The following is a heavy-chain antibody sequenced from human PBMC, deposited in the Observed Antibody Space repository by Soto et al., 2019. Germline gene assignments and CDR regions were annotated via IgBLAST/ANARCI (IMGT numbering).Heavy chain of an antibody. CDR3: ASIVTYYDFWSVPDAFDI. CDR2: IYSGGST. V-gene: IGHV3-66*01. Sequence: GGSLRLSCSASGFTVSSNYMSWVRQAPGKGLEWVSVIYSGGSTYYADSVKGRFTISRDNSKNTLYLQMNSLRAEDTAVYYCASIVTYYDFWSVPDAFDIWGQGTMVTVSS. D-gene: IGHD3-3*01. J-gene: IGHJ3*02. CDR1: GFTVSSNY.